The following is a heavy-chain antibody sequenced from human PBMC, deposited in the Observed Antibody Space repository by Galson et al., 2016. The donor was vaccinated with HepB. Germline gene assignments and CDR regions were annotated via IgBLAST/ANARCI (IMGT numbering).Heavy chain of an antibody. CDR3: ARDSEGGPNDFDY. J-gene: IGHJ4*02. V-gene: IGHV3-33*01. D-gene: IGHD1-26*01. CDR1: GFTFSNYG. Sequence: SLRLSCAASGFTFSNYGMHWVRQAPGKGLEWVAIIWDNGRNKQYTDSVKGRFTISSDSSENRVYLQMNSLSAEDTAVYYCARDSEGGPNDFDYWGQGTLVTVSS. CDR2: IWDNGRNK.